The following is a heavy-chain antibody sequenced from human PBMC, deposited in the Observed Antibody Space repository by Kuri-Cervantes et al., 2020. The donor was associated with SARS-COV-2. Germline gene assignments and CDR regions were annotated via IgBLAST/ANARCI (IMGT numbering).Heavy chain of an antibody. CDR3: ARPDWSGPAYYFDY. CDR1: GGSFNSHY. J-gene: IGHJ4*02. V-gene: IGHV4-59*08. D-gene: IGHD3-3*01. Sequence: SETLSLTCTVSGGSFNSHYWTWIRQPPGKGLEWIGYFYYVGITNYNPSLKSRLTISVDTFKNQFSLKLSSVTAADTAVYYCARPDWSGPAYYFDYWGQGTLVTVSS. CDR2: FYYVGIT.